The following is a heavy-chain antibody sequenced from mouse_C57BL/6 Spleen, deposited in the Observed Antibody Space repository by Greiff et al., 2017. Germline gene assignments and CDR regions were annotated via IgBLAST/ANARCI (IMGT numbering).Heavy chain of an antibody. D-gene: IGHD1-1*01. V-gene: IGHV1-81*01. Sequence: ESGAELARPGASVKLSCKASGYTFTSYGISWVKQRTGQGLEWIGEIYPRSGNTYYNEKFKGKATLTADKSSSTAYMELRSLTSEDSAVYFCANYYGSSYGYGYFDYWGQGTTLTVSS. CDR1: GYTFTSYG. J-gene: IGHJ2*01. CDR3: ANYYGSSYGYGYFDY. CDR2: IYPRSGNT.